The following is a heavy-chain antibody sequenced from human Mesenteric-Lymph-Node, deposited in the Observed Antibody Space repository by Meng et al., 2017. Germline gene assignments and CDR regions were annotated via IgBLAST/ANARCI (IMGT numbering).Heavy chain of an antibody. V-gene: IGHV1-69*13. J-gene: IGHJ4*02. D-gene: IGHD2-15*01. CDR1: GGTFSNSA. CDR2: IIPIFGSA. Sequence: SVKVSCKASGGTFSNSAISWVRQAPGQGLEWMGGIIPIFGSANYAQKFQGRVTITADDSTSTAYMELSSLRSEDTAVYYCARDRYCSGGSCYLDYWGQGTLVTVSS. CDR3: ARDRYCSGGSCYLDY.